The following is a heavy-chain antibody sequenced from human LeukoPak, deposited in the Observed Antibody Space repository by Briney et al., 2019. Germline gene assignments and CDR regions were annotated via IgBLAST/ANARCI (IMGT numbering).Heavy chain of an antibody. V-gene: IGHV4-59*06. CDR2: IYYSGST. Sequence: SETLSLTCTVSGGSISSYYWSWIRQPPGKGLEWIGYIYYSGSTYYNPSLKSRVTISVDTSKNQFSLKLSSVTAADTAVYYCARVCVEIVVVPAAIIFDYWGQGTLVTVSS. D-gene: IGHD2-2*01. CDR1: GGSISSYY. CDR3: ARVCVEIVVVPAAIIFDY. J-gene: IGHJ4*02.